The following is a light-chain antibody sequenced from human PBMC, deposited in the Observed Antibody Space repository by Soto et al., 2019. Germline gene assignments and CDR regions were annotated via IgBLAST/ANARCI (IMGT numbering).Light chain of an antibody. J-gene: IGKJ1*01. Sequence: EIVLAQSQDTLSVSPVEREALXCRASQSVSRTLAWYQQKPGQAPRLLISAASTRATGIPARFSGSGSGTEFTLTISSLQSEDFAVYYCQQYNNWPPAFGQGTKVDI. CDR3: QQYNNWPPA. CDR2: AAS. V-gene: IGKV3-15*01. CDR1: QSVSRT.